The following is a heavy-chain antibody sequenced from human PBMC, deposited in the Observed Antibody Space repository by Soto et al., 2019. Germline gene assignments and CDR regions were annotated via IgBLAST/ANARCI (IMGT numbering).Heavy chain of an antibody. CDR1: GGTFSSYA. J-gene: IGHJ5*02. Sequence: SVKVSCKASGGTFSSYAISWVRQAPGQGLEWMGGIIPIFGTANYAQKFQGRVTITADESTSTAYMELSSLRSEDTAVYYCAREVFYYDSSGYRPGYNWFDPWGQGTLVTVSS. CDR2: IIPIFGTA. D-gene: IGHD3-22*01. CDR3: AREVFYYDSSGYRPGYNWFDP. V-gene: IGHV1-69*13.